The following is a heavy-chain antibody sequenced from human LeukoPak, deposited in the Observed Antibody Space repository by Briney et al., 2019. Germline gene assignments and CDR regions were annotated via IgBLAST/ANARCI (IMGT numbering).Heavy chain of an antibody. D-gene: IGHD3-10*01. V-gene: IGHV4-31*03. CDR2: IYYSGST. CDR3: ARGYGSGSYHYYYYMDV. CDR1: GGSISSGGYY. Sequence: PSETLSLTCTVSGGSISSGGYYWSWIRQHPGKGLEWIGYIYYSGSTYYNPSLKSRVTISVDTSKNQFSLKLSSVTAADTAVYYCARGYGSGSYHYYYYMDVWGKGTTVTVSS. J-gene: IGHJ6*03.